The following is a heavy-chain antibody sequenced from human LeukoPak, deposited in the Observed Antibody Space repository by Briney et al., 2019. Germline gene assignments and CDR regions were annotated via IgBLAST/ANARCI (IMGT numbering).Heavy chain of an antibody. CDR2: ISGSGGST. Sequence: GGSLRLSCAASGFTFSSYAMSWVRQAPGKGLEWVSAISGSGGSTHYADSVKGRFTISRDNSKNTLYLQVNSLRVEDTAVYYCAKDYAGAFDIWGQGTMVTVSS. V-gene: IGHV3-23*01. D-gene: IGHD3-16*01. CDR1: GFTFSSYA. CDR3: AKDYAGAFDI. J-gene: IGHJ3*02.